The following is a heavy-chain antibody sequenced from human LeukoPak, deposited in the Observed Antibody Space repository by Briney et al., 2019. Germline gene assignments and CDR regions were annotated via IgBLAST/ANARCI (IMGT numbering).Heavy chain of an antibody. Sequence: SRTLSLTCAISGVSVSSNSAAWNWIRQSPSRGLEWLGRTYYRSKWYNDYAESVKSRITINPDTSKNQLSLQLNSVTPDDTAVYFCARSHGGSSNWFDPWGQGTLVTVSS. CDR2: TYYRSKWYN. V-gene: IGHV6-1*01. D-gene: IGHD2-15*01. CDR3: ARSHGGSSNWFDP. J-gene: IGHJ5*02. CDR1: GVSVSSNSAA.